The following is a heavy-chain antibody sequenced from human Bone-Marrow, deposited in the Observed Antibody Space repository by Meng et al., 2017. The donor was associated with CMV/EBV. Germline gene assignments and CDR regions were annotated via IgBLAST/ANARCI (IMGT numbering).Heavy chain of an antibody. CDR2: ISSSSSYI. J-gene: IGHJ6*02. CDR1: GFTFSSYD. Sequence: GESLKISCAACGFTFSSYDMHWVRQAPGKGLEWVSSISSSSSYIYYADSVKGRFTISRDNAKNSLYLQMNSLRAEDTAVYYCARAPRVRGVTSGMDVCGQGTTVTVSS. CDR3: ARAPRVRGVTSGMDV. V-gene: IGHV3-21*01. D-gene: IGHD3-10*01.